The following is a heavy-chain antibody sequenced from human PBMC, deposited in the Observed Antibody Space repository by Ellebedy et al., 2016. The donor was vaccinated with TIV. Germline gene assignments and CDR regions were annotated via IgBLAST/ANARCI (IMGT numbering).Heavy chain of an antibody. J-gene: IGHJ4*02. D-gene: IGHD1-26*01. V-gene: IGHV3-21*01. CDR1: GFSFSRYS. CDR3: ARFQARATYFDN. CDR2: ISSSNNYI. Sequence: PGGSLRLSCAASGFSFSRYSMNWVRQAPGKGLEWVSSISSSNNYIHYADSVRSRFTISRDDSKNSLFLQMTSLRAEDTAVYYCARFQARATYFDNWGQGALVTVSS.